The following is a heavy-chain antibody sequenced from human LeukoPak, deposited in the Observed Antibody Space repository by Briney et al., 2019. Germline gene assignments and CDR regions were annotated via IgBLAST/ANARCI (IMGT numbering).Heavy chain of an antibody. CDR2: ISSSSSTI. D-gene: IGHD2-21*02. V-gene: IGHV3-48*01. Sequence: GGSLRLSCAASGFTFSSYSMNWVRQAPGKGLEWVSYISSSSSTIHYADSVKGRFTISRDNAKNTLYLQMNSLRAEDTAVYYCASRIGEVTANWGQGTMVTVSS. CDR3: ASRIGEVTAN. CDR1: GFTFSSYS. J-gene: IGHJ3*01.